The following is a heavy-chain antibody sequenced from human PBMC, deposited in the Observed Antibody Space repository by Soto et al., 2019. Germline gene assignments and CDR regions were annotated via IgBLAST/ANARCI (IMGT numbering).Heavy chain of an antibody. Sequence: ASVKVSCQASGYTFTGYYIHWVRQAPGQGLEWMGWINPNSGGTNYAQKFQGWVTMTRDTSISTAYMELSRLRSDDTAVYYCARDPFYCSSTSCFGGVPYGMDVWGQGTTVTVSS. CDR2: INPNSGGT. CDR1: GYTFTGYY. J-gene: IGHJ6*02. D-gene: IGHD2-2*01. CDR3: ARDPFYCSSTSCFGGVPYGMDV. V-gene: IGHV1-2*04.